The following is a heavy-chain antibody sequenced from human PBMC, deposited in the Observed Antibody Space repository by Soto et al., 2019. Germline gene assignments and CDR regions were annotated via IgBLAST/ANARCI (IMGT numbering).Heavy chain of an antibody. CDR3: VRDEAHYDILTGSSRGRAFDI. V-gene: IGHV4-4*02. J-gene: IGHJ3*02. Sequence: QVQLQESGPSLVKPSGTLSLTCVITNASISSSNWWSWVRQAPGKGLEWIGEIYHTGRTNYAPSLKRRVTMSIDKSNNRFSLRLTSLTAADTAVYYCVRDEAHYDILTGSSRGRAFDIWGQGTMVTVSS. D-gene: IGHD3-9*01. CDR1: NASISSSNW. CDR2: IYHTGRT.